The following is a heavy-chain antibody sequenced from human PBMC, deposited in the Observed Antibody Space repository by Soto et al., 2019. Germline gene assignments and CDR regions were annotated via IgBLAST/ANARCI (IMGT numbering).Heavy chain of an antibody. J-gene: IGHJ4*02. CDR1: WFTFSSYS. Sequence: GGALRISCATPWFTFSSYSMNWGRQAPGKGLEWVSYISSSSSTIYYADSVKGRFTISRDNAKNSLYLQLNSLRDEDTAVYYCASTEVGYTYNFDYWGQGTQVTVSS. CDR2: ISSSSSTI. V-gene: IGHV3-48*02. CDR3: ASTEVGYTYNFDY. D-gene: IGHD5-18*01.